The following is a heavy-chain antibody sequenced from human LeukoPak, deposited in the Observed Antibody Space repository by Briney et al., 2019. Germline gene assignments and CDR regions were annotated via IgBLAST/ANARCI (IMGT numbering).Heavy chain of an antibody. J-gene: IGHJ4*02. CDR1: GYTFTGYY. V-gene: IGHV1-2*02. Sequence: ASVKVSCKASGYTFTGYYMHWVRQAPGQGLEWMGWINPNSGGTNYAQKFQGRVTMTRDTSISTAYMELSRLRSDDTAVYYCASPEGSSTSCHNCFDYWGQGTLVTVSS. CDR2: INPNSGGT. CDR3: ASPEGSSTSCHNCFDY. D-gene: IGHD2-2*02.